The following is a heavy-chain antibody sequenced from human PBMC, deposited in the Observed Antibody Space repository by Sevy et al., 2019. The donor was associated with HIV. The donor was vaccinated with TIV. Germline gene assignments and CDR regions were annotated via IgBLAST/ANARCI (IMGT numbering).Heavy chain of an antibody. V-gene: IGHV3-30-3*01. CDR1: GFTFSSYA. D-gene: IGHD6-6*01. CDR2: ISYDGSNK. Sequence: GGSLRLSCAASGFTFSSYAMHWVRQAPGKGLEWVAVISYDGSNKYYADSVKGRFTISRDNSKNTLYLQMNSLRAEDTAVYYCARGGASIAARLEYYYYMDGWFKGTTVTVSS. J-gene: IGHJ6*03. CDR3: ARGGASIAARLEYYYYMDG.